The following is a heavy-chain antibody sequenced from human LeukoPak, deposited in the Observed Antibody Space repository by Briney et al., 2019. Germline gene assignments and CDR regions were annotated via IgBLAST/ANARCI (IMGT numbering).Heavy chain of an antibody. D-gene: IGHD2-2*01. J-gene: IGHJ5*02. CDR1: GYTFSSYA. V-gene: IGHV1-69*13. Sequence: GASVKVSCKASGYTFSSYAISWVRQAPGQGLEWMGGIIPIFGTANYAQKFQGRVTITADESTSTAYMELSSLRSEDTAVYYCARDAEDIVVVPAATWFDPWGQGTLVTVSS. CDR3: ARDAEDIVVVPAATWFDP. CDR2: IIPIFGTA.